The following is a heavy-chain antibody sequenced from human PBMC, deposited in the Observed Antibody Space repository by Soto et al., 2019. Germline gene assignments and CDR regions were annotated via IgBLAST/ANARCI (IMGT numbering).Heavy chain of an antibody. D-gene: IGHD1-26*01. CDR3: ARDSGSLRPYYYYGMDV. J-gene: IGHJ6*02. CDR1: GGSISSYY. V-gene: IGHV4-59*01. CDR2: IYYSGST. Sequence: SETLSLTCTVSGGSISSYYWSWIRQPPGKGLEWIGYIYYSGSTNYNPSLKSRVTISVDTSKNQFSLKLSSVTAADTAVYYCARDSGSLRPYYYYGMDVWGQGTTVTVSS.